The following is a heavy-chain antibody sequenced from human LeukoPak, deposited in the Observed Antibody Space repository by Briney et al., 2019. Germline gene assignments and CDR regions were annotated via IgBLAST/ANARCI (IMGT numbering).Heavy chain of an antibody. Sequence: ATVKVSCTASGYTFTDYYMHWVRQAPGQGLEWMGWIKPDSGDTHYVQKFQGRVTMTRDTSITTAYMELRLSSDDTAVYYCARFDQDWGTFDYWGQGTVVTVPP. CDR2: IKPDSGDT. V-gene: IGHV1-2*02. CDR3: ARFDQDWGTFDY. CDR1: GYTFTDYY. D-gene: IGHD7-27*01. J-gene: IGHJ4*02.